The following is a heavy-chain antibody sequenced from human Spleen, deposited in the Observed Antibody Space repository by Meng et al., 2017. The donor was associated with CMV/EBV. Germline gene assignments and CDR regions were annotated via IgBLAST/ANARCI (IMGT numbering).Heavy chain of an antibody. Sequence: GGSLRLSCAASGFIFSGSAMHWVRQASGKGLEWVGRIKSKPDGGTTDYAAPVKGRFTISRDDSKNTLYLQMNSLKTEDTAVYYCTTDPYYDILTGYNYWGQGTLVTVSS. CDR2: IKSKPDGGTT. J-gene: IGHJ4*02. CDR1: GFIFSGSA. V-gene: IGHV3-15*01. CDR3: TTDPYYDILTGYNY. D-gene: IGHD3-9*01.